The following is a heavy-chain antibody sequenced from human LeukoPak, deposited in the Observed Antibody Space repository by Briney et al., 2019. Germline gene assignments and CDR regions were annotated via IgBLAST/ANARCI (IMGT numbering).Heavy chain of an antibody. Sequence: SVKVSCKASGGTFSSYAISWVRQAPGQGLEWMGRIIPILGIANYAQKFQGRVTITADKSTSTAYMELSSLRSEDTAVYYCARAYRPANYYDSSGYGYYFDYWGQGTLVTVSS. CDR1: GGTFSSYA. V-gene: IGHV1-69*04. CDR2: IIPILGIA. D-gene: IGHD3-22*01. CDR3: ARAYRPANYYDSSGYGYYFDY. J-gene: IGHJ4*02.